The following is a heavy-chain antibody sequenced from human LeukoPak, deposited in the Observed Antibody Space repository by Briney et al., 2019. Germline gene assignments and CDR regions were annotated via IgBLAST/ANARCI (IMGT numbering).Heavy chain of an antibody. Sequence: ASVKVSCKASGYTFTSYGISWVRQAPGQGLEWMGWISAYNGNTNYAQKLQGRVTMTTDTSTSTVYMELRSLRSDDMAVYYCARDAKGLLLRYGSGSYDYWGQGTLVTVSS. CDR1: GYTFTSYG. CDR2: ISAYNGNT. CDR3: ARDAKGLLLRYGSGSYDY. D-gene: IGHD3-10*01. V-gene: IGHV1-18*03. J-gene: IGHJ4*02.